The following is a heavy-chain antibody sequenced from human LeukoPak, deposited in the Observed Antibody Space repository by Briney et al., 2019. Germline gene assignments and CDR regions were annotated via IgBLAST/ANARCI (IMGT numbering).Heavy chain of an antibody. Sequence: GGSLRLSCAASGFTFDDYAMHWVRQAPGKGLEWVSGINSDGSSTNYADSVKGRFTISRDNAENSLYLQMNSLRVEDTAVYYCARCPFYYYDSSGDAFDIWGQGTMVTVSS. V-gene: IGHV3-74*01. CDR3: ARCPFYYYDSSGDAFDI. CDR2: INSDGSST. CDR1: GFTFDDYA. D-gene: IGHD3-22*01. J-gene: IGHJ3*02.